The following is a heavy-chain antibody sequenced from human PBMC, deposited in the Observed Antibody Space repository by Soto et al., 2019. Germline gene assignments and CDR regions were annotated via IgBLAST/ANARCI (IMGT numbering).Heavy chain of an antibody. V-gene: IGHV4-59*02. CDR2: IHYTGSR. CDR3: ARWGHPAVKAFDI. J-gene: IGHJ3*02. Sequence: SETLSLTCTVSGASVNDYYWNWVRQPLGKGLEWIGFIHYTGSRIFNPSLQSRVTMSVDVSQNQFSLRLTSVTAADTAIYYCARWGHPAVKAFDIWGQGTTVT. CDR1: GASVNDYY. D-gene: IGHD3-16*01.